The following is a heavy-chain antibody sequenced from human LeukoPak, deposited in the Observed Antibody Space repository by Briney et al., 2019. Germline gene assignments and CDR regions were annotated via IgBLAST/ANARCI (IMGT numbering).Heavy chain of an antibody. CDR2: INPNSGGT. CDR1: GYTFTGYY. V-gene: IGHV1-2*06. D-gene: IGHD6-13*01. J-gene: IGHJ5*02. Sequence: ASVKVSCKAFGYTFTGYYMHWVRQAPGQGLEWMGRINPNSGGTNYAQKFQGRVTMTRDTSISTAYMELRRLRSDDTAVYYCARRIAAAGTWWFDPWGQGTLVTVSS. CDR3: ARRIAAAGTWWFDP.